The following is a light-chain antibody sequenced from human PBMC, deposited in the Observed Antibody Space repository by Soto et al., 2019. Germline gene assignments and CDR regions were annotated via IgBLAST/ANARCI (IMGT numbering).Light chain of an antibody. Sequence: NFMLTQPHSVSESPGKTVTISCTRSSGSIASNYVQWYQQRPGSSPTTVIYDDNQRPSGVPDRFSGSIDSSSNSAPLTTSGLQTEDEAAYYCQSYDSSDPVVFGGGTKLTVL. CDR2: DDN. J-gene: IGLJ2*01. CDR1: SGSIASNY. CDR3: QSYDSSDPVV. V-gene: IGLV6-57*01.